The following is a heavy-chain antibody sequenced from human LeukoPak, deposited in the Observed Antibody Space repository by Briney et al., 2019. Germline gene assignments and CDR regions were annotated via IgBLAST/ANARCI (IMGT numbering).Heavy chain of an antibody. D-gene: IGHD5-18*01. V-gene: IGHV3-23*01. CDR2: ISGSGGST. J-gene: IGHJ4*02. CDR3: AKAGGQVDTAIGY. CDR1: GFTFSSYA. Sequence: GGSLRLSCTASGFTFSSYAMSWVRQAPGKGLEWVSAISGSGGSTYYADSVKGRFTVSRDNSKNTLYLQMNSLRAEDTAVYYCAKAGGQVDTAIGYWGQGTLVTVSS.